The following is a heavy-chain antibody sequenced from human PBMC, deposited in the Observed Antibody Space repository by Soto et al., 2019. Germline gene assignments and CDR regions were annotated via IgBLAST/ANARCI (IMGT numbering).Heavy chain of an antibody. V-gene: IGHV1-18*01. CDR2: INVYNGNK. CDR1: GYTFTSYS. D-gene: IGHD2-2*01. CDR3: ARDLAVGWFDP. J-gene: IGHJ5*02. Sequence: QVQLVQSGAEVKKPGASVKVSCKTSGYTFTSYSISWVRQAPGQGLEWMGWINVYNGNKKYAQNLQGRVTMTTDTSTSTAYMELRSLRSDDTAVYYWARDLAVGWFDPWGQGTLVTVSS.